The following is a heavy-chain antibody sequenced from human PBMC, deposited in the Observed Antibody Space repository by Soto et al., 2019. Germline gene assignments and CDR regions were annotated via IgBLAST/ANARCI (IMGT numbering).Heavy chain of an antibody. CDR3: ARPQGFYYDSIGAFDI. Sequence: GESLKISCKGSGYSFSSYWIGWVRQMPGKGLEWMGIIYPGDSDTTYSPSFQGQVTISADKSISTAYLQWSSLKASDTAMYYCARPQGFYYDSIGAFDIWGQGTMVT. CDR2: IYPGDSDT. J-gene: IGHJ3*02. CDR1: GYSFSSYW. V-gene: IGHV5-51*01. D-gene: IGHD3-22*01.